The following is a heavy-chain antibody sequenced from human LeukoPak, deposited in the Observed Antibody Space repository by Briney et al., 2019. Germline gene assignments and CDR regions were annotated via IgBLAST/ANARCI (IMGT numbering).Heavy chain of an antibody. D-gene: IGHD3-3*01. CDR2: IYHSGST. J-gene: IGHJ4*02. Sequence: PSETLSLTCTVSGGSISSGGYYWRWIRQPPGKGLEWIGYIYHSGSTYYNPSLKSRVTISVDRSKNQFFLKLSSVTAADTAVYYCARAGSTFTIFGVVSSPFDYWGQGTLVTVSS. V-gene: IGHV4-30-2*01. CDR3: ARAGSTFTIFGVVSSPFDY. CDR1: GGSISSGGYY.